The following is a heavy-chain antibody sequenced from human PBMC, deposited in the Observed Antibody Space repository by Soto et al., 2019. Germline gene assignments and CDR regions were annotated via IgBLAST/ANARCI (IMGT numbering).Heavy chain of an antibody. CDR3: AKEDLFHPFDY. V-gene: IGHV3-30*18. Sequence: QVPLVESGGGVVQPGRSLRLSCAASGFTFSRYGMHWVRQAPGKGLEWLAFTSYDGSNKFYADSVKGRFTISRDKSENTLYLQMNGLRVEDTAMYYCAKEDLFHPFDYWGQGTLVTVSS. CDR1: GFTFSRYG. CDR2: TSYDGSNK. J-gene: IGHJ4*02. D-gene: IGHD3-10*01.